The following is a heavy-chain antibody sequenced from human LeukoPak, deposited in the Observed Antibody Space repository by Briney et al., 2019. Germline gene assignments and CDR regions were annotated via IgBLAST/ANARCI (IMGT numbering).Heavy chain of an antibody. CDR2: INHSGST. Sequence: PSETLSLTCAVYGGSFSGYYWSWIRQPPGKGLEWIGEINHSGSTNYNPSLKSRVTISVDTSKNQFPLKLSSVTAADTAVYYCARGMLRLYYYDSSGYGLDYWGQGTLVTVSS. D-gene: IGHD3-22*01. CDR3: ARGMLRLYYYDSSGYGLDY. CDR1: GGSFSGYY. J-gene: IGHJ4*02. V-gene: IGHV4-34*01.